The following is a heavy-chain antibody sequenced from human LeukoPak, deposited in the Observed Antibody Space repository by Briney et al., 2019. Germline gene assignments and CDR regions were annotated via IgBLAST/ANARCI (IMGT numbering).Heavy chain of an antibody. D-gene: IGHD2-2*03. CDR3: ARESQILDGYIGY. CDR1: GGSISSGSYY. J-gene: IGHJ4*02. V-gene: IGHV4-61*02. Sequence: SETLSLTCTVSGGSISSGSYYWSWIRQPAGKGLEWIGRIYTSGSTNYNPSLKSRVTISVDTSKNQFSLKLSSVTAADTAVYYCARESQILDGYIGYWGQGTLVTVSS. CDR2: IYTSGST.